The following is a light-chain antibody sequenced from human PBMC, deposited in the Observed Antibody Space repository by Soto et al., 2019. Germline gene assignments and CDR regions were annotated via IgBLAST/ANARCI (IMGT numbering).Light chain of an antibody. CDR3: QQSSNYFT. CDR1: QSVSSN. J-gene: IGKJ3*01. CDR2: GAS. Sequence: EIVMTQSPATLSVSPGERATLSCRASQSVSSNLAWYQQKPGQAPRLLIYGASTRATGIPARFSGSGSGTEFTLTISSLQSEDFAVYYCQQSSNYFTFGPGTKVYI. V-gene: IGKV3-15*01.